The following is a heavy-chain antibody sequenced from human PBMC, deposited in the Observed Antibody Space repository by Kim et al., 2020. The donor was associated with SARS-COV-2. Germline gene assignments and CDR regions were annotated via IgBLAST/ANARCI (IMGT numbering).Heavy chain of an antibody. CDR3: ARTSKQQWLEYYYYYGMDV. CDR1: GYTFTSYA. V-gene: IGHV7-4-1*02. CDR2: INTNTGNP. Sequence: ASVKVSCQASGYTFTSYAMNWVRQAPGQGLEWMGWINTNTGNPTYAQGFTGRFVFSLDTSVSTAYLQISSLKAEDTAVYYCARTSKQQWLEYYYYYGMDVWGQGTTVTVSS. D-gene: IGHD6-19*01. J-gene: IGHJ6*02.